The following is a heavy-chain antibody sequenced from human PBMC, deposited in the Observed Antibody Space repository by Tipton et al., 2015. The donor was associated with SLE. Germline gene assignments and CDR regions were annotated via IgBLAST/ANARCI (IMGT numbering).Heavy chain of an antibody. CDR1: GGSISSYF. Sequence: LRLSCTVSGGSISSYFWSWIRQPPGKGLEWIGYINNNGNTNYNPSLKSRVTISVDTSKNQFSLKLSSVTAADTAVYYCATQTGLIYYYYYMDVWGKGTTVTVSS. V-gene: IGHV4-59*08. D-gene: IGHD3-10*01. J-gene: IGHJ6*03. CDR3: ATQTGLIYYYYYMDV. CDR2: INNNGNT.